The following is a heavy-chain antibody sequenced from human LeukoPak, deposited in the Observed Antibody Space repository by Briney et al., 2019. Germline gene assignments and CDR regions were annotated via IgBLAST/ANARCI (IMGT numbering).Heavy chain of an antibody. D-gene: IGHD3-22*01. CDR2: IKSDGSST. J-gene: IGHJ6*02. CDR3: ARDWPYYDSSGYYPKSWYYYYGMDV. Sequence: GGSLRLSCVASGFTFSSYWMHWVRQAPGKGLVWVSRIKSDGSSTSYAGFVKGRFTISRDNAKNTLYLQMNSLRAEDTAVYYCARDWPYYDSSGYYPKSWYYYYGMDVWGQGTTVTVSS. V-gene: IGHV3-74*01. CDR1: GFTFSSYW.